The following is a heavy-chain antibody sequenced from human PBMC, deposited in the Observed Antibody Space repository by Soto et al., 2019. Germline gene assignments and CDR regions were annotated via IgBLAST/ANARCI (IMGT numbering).Heavy chain of an antibody. CDR1: GGSINDYY. CDR3: ARERREEIHDGYDLDC. J-gene: IGHJ4*02. V-gene: IGHV4-4*07. D-gene: IGHD5-12*01. Sequence: SETLSLTYTVSGGSINDYYWGCIRQPAGKGLEWIGRIYTSGSTDYNPSRKSRVTISIDTSKNQFYLKVTSMTAADTAVYYCARERREEIHDGYDLDCWGQGTLVTSPQ. CDR2: IYTSGST.